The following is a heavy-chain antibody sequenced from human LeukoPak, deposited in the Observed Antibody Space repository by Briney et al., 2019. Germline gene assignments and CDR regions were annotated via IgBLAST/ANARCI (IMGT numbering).Heavy chain of an antibody. Sequence: GGSLRLSCAASGFTFSSYSMNWVRQAPGKGLEWVSSISSSSSYIYYADSVKGRFTISRDNAKNSLYLQMNSLRAEDTAVYYCARVMATKQSHSLYDYWGQGTLVIVSS. CDR2: ISSSSSYI. V-gene: IGHV3-21*01. D-gene: IGHD5-24*01. CDR3: ARVMATKQSHSLYDY. J-gene: IGHJ4*02. CDR1: GFTFSSYS.